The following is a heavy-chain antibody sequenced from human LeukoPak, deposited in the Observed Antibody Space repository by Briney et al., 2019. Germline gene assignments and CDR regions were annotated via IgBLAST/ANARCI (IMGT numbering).Heavy chain of an antibody. CDR2: INPNTGGT. D-gene: IGHD1-7*01. CDR1: GYTFTGCY. J-gene: IGHJ4*02. CDR3: VQFELDY. Sequence: ASVKVSCKASGYTFTGCYMHWVRQAPGQGLEWTGWINPNTGGTNYAQKFQGRVTMTRDTSISTAYMDLSRLRSDDTAVYYCVQFELDYWGQGTLVTVSS. V-gene: IGHV1-2*02.